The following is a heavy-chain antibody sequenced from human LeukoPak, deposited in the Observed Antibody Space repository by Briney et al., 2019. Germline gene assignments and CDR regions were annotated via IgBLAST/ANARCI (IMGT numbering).Heavy chain of an antibody. CDR2: INPNNGDT. CDR3: ARARITMVRGRDYGMDV. J-gene: IGHJ6*02. D-gene: IGHD3-10*01. Sequence: GASVKVSCKASGYTFTDYHINWVRQAPGQGLEWMGWINPNNGDTKYAQKFQGRVTMTRDTPISTAYLDLNRLTSDDTAVYYCARARITMVRGRDYGMDVWGQGTTVTVSS. CDR1: GYTFTDYH. V-gene: IGHV1-2*02.